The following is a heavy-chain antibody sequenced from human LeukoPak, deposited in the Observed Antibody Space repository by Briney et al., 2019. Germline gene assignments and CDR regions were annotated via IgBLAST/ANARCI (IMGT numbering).Heavy chain of an antibody. Sequence: GGSLRLSCAASGFTFSSYAMSWVRQAPGKGLEWVSAISGSGGSTYYADSVKGRFTISRDNSKNTLYLQMNSLRAEDTAVYYCAREQAYYGSGSYYYWGQGTLVTVSS. D-gene: IGHD3-10*01. CDR1: GFTFSSYA. CDR2: ISGSGGST. V-gene: IGHV3-23*01. CDR3: AREQAYYGSGSYYY. J-gene: IGHJ4*02.